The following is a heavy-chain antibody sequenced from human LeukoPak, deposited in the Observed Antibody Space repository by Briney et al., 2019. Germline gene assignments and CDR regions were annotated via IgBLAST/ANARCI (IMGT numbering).Heavy chain of an antibody. CDR3: AKDSSTDPIVVRDFDY. CDR2: ISGSGGST. Sequence: GGSLRLSCAASGFTFSSYAMSWVRQAPGKGLEWVSAISGSGGSTYYADSVKGRFTISRDNSKNTLYLQMNSLRAEDTAVYYCAKDSSTDPIVVRDFDYWGQGTLVTDSS. D-gene: IGHD2-2*01. J-gene: IGHJ4*02. V-gene: IGHV3-23*01. CDR1: GFTFSSYA.